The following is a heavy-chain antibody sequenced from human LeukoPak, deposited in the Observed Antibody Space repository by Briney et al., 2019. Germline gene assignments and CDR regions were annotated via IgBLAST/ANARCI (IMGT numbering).Heavy chain of an antibody. CDR2: IKQDGSEK. CDR3: ARDRAVTRFDP. V-gene: IGHV3-7*01. CDR1: GFTFSSYW. J-gene: IGHJ5*02. D-gene: IGHD4-17*01. Sequence: PEGSLRLSCEASGFTFSSYWMSWVRQAPGKGPEWVANIKQDGSEKYYVDSVKGRFTISRDNAKNSLYLQMNSLRAEDMAVYYCARDRAVTRFDPWGQGTLVTVSS.